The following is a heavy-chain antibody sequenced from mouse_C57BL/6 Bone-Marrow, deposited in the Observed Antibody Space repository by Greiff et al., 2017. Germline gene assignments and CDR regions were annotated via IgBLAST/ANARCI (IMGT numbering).Heavy chain of an antibody. CDR2: IYPRDGST. CDR3: ARLEFDGSSGDWYFDV. Sequence: QVQLMESGPELVKPGASVKLSCKASGYTFTSYDINWVKQRPGPGLEWIGWIYPRDGSTKYTEKFKGKATLTVDTSSSTAYMELHSLTSEDSAVYFCARLEFDGSSGDWYFDVWGTGTTVTVSS. D-gene: IGHD1-1*01. CDR1: GYTFTSYD. V-gene: IGHV1-85*01. J-gene: IGHJ1*03.